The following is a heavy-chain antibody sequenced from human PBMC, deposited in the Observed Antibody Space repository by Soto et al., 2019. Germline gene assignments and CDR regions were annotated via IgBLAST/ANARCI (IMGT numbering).Heavy chain of an antibody. CDR1: GYTFTSYG. Sequence: QVQLVQSGAEVKKPGASVKVSCKASGYTFTSYGISWVRQAPGQGLEWMGWISAYNGNTNYAQKLQGRVTMTKDTSTSAAYVELRSLRSDDTAVYYCAGGDLITVVRGVIDDAFDIWGQGTMVTVSS. CDR3: AGGDLITVVRGVIDDAFDI. D-gene: IGHD3-10*01. J-gene: IGHJ3*02. CDR2: ISAYNGNT. V-gene: IGHV1-18*01.